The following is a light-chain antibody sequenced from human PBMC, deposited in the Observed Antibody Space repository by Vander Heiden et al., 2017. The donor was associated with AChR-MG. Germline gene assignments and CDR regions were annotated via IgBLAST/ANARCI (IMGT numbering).Light chain of an antibody. V-gene: IGKV3-20*01. Sequence: EIVLTQSPGTLSLSPGERATLSCRASQSVSSSSLAWYQQKPGQAPRLLIYGASSRATGIPDRFSGSGSATDFSLTIRRLEPEDFAVYYCQQDGSSPDTFGQGTKLEI. CDR1: QSVSSSS. J-gene: IGKJ2*01. CDR2: GAS. CDR3: QQDGSSPDT.